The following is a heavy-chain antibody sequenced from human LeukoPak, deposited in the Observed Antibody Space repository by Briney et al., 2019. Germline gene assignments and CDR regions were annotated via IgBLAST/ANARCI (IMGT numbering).Heavy chain of an antibody. J-gene: IGHJ4*02. D-gene: IGHD6-13*01. Sequence: SQTLSLTCAISGDSVSSNSAAWNWIRQSPSRGLEWLGRTYYRSKWYNDYAVSVKSRITINPDTSKNQFSLKLSSVTAADTAVYYCASPHKESSSWDYYYFDYWGQGTLVTVSS. CDR1: GDSVSSNSAA. V-gene: IGHV6-1*01. CDR3: ASPHKESSSWDYYYFDY. CDR2: TYYRSKWYN.